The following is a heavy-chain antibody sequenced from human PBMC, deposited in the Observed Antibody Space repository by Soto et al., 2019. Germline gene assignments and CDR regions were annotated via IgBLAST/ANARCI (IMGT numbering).Heavy chain of an antibody. J-gene: IGHJ3*02. Sequence: QVQLVESGGGVVQPGRSLRLSCAASGFTFSSYGMHWVRQAPGKGLEWVAVIWYDGSNKYYADSVKGRFTISRDNSKNTLYLQMNSLRAEDTAVYYCYSPGGLGYCSGGSCYRNDAFDIWGQRTMVTVSS. CDR2: IWYDGSNK. CDR3: YSPGGLGYCSGGSCYRNDAFDI. D-gene: IGHD2-15*01. V-gene: IGHV3-33*01. CDR1: GFTFSSYG.